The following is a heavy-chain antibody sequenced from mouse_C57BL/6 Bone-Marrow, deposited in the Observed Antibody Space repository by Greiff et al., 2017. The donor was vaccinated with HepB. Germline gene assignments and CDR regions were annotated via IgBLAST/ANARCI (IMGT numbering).Heavy chain of an antibody. Sequence: EVQLVESGGGLVQPGESLKLSCESNEYEFPSHDMSWVRKTPEKRLELVAAINSDGGSTYYPDTMERRFIISRDNTKKTQYLHMSSLRSEDTALYYGARQDQATPFAYWGQGTLVTVSA. CDR1: EYEFPSHD. D-gene: IGHD3-2*02. CDR3: ARQDQATPFAY. J-gene: IGHJ3*01. V-gene: IGHV5-2*01. CDR2: INSDGGST.